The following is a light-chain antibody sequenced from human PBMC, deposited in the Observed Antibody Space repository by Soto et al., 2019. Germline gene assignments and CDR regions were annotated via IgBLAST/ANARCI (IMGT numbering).Light chain of an antibody. CDR1: SSNIGAGYD. CDR3: LSFDSSLRVG. J-gene: IGLJ2*01. Sequence: QSVLTQPPSVSGAPGQRVTISCTGSSSNIGAGYDVHWYQQLPGRAPKLLIYGNTNRPSGVPDRFSGSKSGTSASLAITGLQAEDEADYYCLSFDSSLRVGFGGGTQLTVL. V-gene: IGLV1-40*01. CDR2: GNT.